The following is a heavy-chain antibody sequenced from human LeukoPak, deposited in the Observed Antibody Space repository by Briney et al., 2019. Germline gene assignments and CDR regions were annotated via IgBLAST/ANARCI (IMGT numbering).Heavy chain of an antibody. CDR2: IYYSGST. CDR1: GGSISSSSYY. J-gene: IGHJ6*03. CDR3: ARGFRPFGVVPGYYYYYMDV. Sequence: SETLSLTCTVSGGSISSSSYYWGWIRQPPGKGLEWIGSIYYSGSTYYNPSLKSRVTISVDTSKNQFSLKLSSVTAADTAVYYCARGFRPFGVVPGYYYYYMDVWGKGTTVTVSS. D-gene: IGHD3-3*01. V-gene: IGHV4-39*07.